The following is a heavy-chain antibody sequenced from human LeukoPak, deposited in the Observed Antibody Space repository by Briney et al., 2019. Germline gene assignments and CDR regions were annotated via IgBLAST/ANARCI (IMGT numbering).Heavy chain of an antibody. CDR3: AKDSYDNSI. CDR2: INPDGRTT. D-gene: IGHD3-22*01. V-gene: IGHV3-74*01. J-gene: IGHJ4*02. CDR1: GFTLSTYW. Sequence: GGSLRLSCAAAGFTLSTYWMHWVRQAPGKGLVWVSHINPDGRTTRYANSVTGRFTISRDNAKNTADLQMHSLRAEDTAVYYCAKDSYDNSIWGQGTLVTVSS.